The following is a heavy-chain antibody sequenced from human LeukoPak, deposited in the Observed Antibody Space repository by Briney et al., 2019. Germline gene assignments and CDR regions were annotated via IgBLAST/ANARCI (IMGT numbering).Heavy chain of an antibody. J-gene: IGHJ4*02. CDR2: IRDSGSST. D-gene: IGHD1-26*01. V-gene: IGHV3-23*01. CDR3: AKYGPQDSGSSHFDY. Sequence: GSLRLSCVVSGFTFNSYWMSWVRQAPGKGLEWVSAIRDSGSSTHYTDSVKGRFTTSRDNSKNTLFLQMNSLRAEDTAIYYCAKYGPQDSGSSHFDYWGQGALVTVSS. CDR1: GFTFNSYW.